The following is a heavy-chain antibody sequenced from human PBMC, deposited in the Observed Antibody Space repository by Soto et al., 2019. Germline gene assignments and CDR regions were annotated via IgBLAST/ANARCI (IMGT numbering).Heavy chain of an antibody. CDR1: GFTVSSNY. CDR2: IYSGGST. Sequence: GGSLRLSCAASGFTVSSNYMSWVRQAPGKGLEWVSVIYSGGSTYYADSVKGRFTISRDNSKNTLYLQMNSLRAEDTAVYYCAREHRQHTTNQPVNWFDPWGQGTLVTVSS. V-gene: IGHV3-66*01. CDR3: AREHRQHTTNQPVNWFDP. J-gene: IGHJ5*02. D-gene: IGHD6-13*01.